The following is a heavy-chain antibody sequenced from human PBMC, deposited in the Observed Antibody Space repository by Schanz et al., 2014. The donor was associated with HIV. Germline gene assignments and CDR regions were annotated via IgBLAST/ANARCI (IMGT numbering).Heavy chain of an antibody. CDR2: INPNSGGT. J-gene: IGHJ4*02. V-gene: IGHV1-2*02. CDR1: GGTLISTY. CDR3: TINQYQLLPFDY. D-gene: IGHD2-15*01. Sequence: QVQLVQSGAEVKRPGASVKVSCTASGGTLISTYGFSWARQAPGQGLEWMGGINPNSGGTNYAQKFRGRVTMTRDTPMSTASVELSRLRSDDTAVYFCTINQYQLLPFDYWGQGTLVSVSS.